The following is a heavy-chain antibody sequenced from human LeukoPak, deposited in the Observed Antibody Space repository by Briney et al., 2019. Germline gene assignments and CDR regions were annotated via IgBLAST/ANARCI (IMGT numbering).Heavy chain of an antibody. D-gene: IGHD3-3*01. Sequence: ASVKVSCKASGYTFTSYGIGWVRQAPGQGLEWMGWISPYNGNTNYAQNLQGRVTMTTDTSTNTAYMDLRSLRSDDTAVYYCAREGDYDFWSGYYYLFDYWGQGTLVTVSS. CDR3: AREGDYDFWSGYYYLFDY. V-gene: IGHV1-18*01. J-gene: IGHJ4*02. CDR2: ISPYNGNT. CDR1: GYTFTSYG.